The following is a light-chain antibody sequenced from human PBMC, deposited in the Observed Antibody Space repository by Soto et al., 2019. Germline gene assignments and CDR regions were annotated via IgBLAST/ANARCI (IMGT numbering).Light chain of an antibody. Sequence: QSVLTQPHSVSGSPGQSVTISCTGTSSDVGNSNYVSWYQQHPGKVPKLIIYRVTGRPSGIPDRFSGSKSGNTASLTISGLQAEDEADYYCCSYAGTYTPWVFGGGTQLTVL. V-gene: IGLV2-11*01. CDR3: CSYAGTYTPWV. CDR1: SSDVGNSNY. J-gene: IGLJ3*02. CDR2: RVT.